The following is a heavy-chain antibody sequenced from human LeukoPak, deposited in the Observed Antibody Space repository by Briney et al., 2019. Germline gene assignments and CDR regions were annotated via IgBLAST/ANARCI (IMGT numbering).Heavy chain of an antibody. J-gene: IGHJ3*02. CDR3: AKDRRSMVVTPSWAFDI. CDR2: ISGGSSST. V-gene: IGHV3-23*01. CDR1: GFTFSNYA. D-gene: IGHD4-23*01. Sequence: GGSLRLSCAASGFTFSNYAMSWVRQAPGKGLEWVPAISGGSSSTYYADSVKGRFTISRDKSKNTLSLQLNSLRAEDTALYYCAKDRRSMVVTPSWAFDIWGQGTLVTVSS.